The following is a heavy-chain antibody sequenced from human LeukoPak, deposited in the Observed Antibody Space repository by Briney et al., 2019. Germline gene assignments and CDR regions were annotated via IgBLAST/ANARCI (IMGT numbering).Heavy chain of an antibody. D-gene: IGHD5-12*01. CDR1: GFTFSSYD. V-gene: IGHV3-23*01. CDR2: IRGSGDST. Sequence: GGSLRLSCAASGFTFSSYDMSWVRQAPGKGLEWVSAIRGSGDSTYYADSVKGRFTISRDSSKNTLYLQMNSLRVEDTAVYYCAKYLSGYGTRYWGQGTLVTVSS. J-gene: IGHJ4*02. CDR3: AKYLSGYGTRY.